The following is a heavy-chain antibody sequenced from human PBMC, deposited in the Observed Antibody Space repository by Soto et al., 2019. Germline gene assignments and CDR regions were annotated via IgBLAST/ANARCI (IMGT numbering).Heavy chain of an antibody. CDR2: ISWNSGSI. CDR1: GFTFDDYA. J-gene: IGHJ4*02. Sequence: GGSLRLSCAASGFTFDDYAMHWVRQAPGKGLEWVSGISWNSGSIGYADSVKGRFTISRDNAKNSLYLQMNSLRAEDTAVYYCARIGQPQSFDYWGQGTLVTVSS. D-gene: IGHD4-4*01. V-gene: IGHV3-9*01. CDR3: ARIGQPQSFDY.